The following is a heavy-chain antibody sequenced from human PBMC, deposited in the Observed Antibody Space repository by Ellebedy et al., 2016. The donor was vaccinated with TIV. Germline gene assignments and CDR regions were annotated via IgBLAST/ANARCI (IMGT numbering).Heavy chain of an antibody. CDR1: GGSISSTNYY. D-gene: IGHD1-1*01. V-gene: IGHV4-39*07. J-gene: IGHJ6*03. CDR2: IYSTGST. CDR3: ATNEIRYYNYMDV. Sequence: MPSETLSLTCTVSGGSISSTNYYWGWIRQPPGKRLEWIGFIYSTGSTYYNPSLKSRVTISVDTSKNQFSLKLSSVTAADTAVYYCATNEIRYYNYMDVWGKGTRLTVSS.